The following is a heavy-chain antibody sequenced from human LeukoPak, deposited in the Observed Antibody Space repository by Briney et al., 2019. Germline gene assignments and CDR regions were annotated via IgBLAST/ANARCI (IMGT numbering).Heavy chain of an antibody. CDR1: GFTFSSYS. Sequence: GGSLRLSCAASGFTFSSYSMNWVRQAPGKGLEWVSSISSSSNIIYYADSVKGRFTISRDNAKNSLYLQMNSLRVEDTAVYYCARTPRGGVTAIYWGQGTLVTVSS. CDR2: ISSSSNII. V-gene: IGHV3-21*01. D-gene: IGHD2-21*02. J-gene: IGHJ4*02. CDR3: ARTPRGGVTAIY.